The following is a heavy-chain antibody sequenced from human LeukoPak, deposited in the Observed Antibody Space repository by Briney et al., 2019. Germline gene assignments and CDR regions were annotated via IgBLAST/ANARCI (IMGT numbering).Heavy chain of an antibody. D-gene: IGHD6-13*01. CDR2: ISSSSSYI. V-gene: IGHV3-21*01. CDR1: GFTFSSYS. Sequence: PGGSLRLSCAASGFTFSSYSMNWVRQAPGKGLEWVSSISSSSSYIYYADSVKGRFTISRDNAKNSLYLQMNSLRAEDTAVYYCARDRGSWYKGDWFDPWGQGTLVTVSS. J-gene: IGHJ5*02. CDR3: ARDRGSWYKGDWFDP.